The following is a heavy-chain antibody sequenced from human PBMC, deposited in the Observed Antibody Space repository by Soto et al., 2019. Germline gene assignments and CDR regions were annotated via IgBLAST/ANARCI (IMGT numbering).Heavy chain of an antibody. D-gene: IGHD3-22*01. J-gene: IGHJ4*02. CDR2: IYHSGGT. CDR3: ARAMIVVVTLVDY. CDR1: GYSISSGYY. V-gene: IGHV4-38-2*01. Sequence: SETLSLTCAVSGYSISSGYYWGWIRQPPGKGLEWIGSIYHSGGTYYNPSLKSRVTISVDTSKNQFSLKLSSVTAADTAVYYCARAMIVVVTLVDYWGQGTLVTVS.